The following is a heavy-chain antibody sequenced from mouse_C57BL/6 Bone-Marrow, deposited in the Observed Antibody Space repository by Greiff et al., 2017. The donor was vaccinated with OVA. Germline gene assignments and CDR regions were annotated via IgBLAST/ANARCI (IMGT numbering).Heavy chain of an antibody. D-gene: IGHD1-1*01. CDR3: AVITTVY. J-gene: IGHJ2*01. CDR2: INPSSGYT. V-gene: IGHV1-7*01. Sequence: QVQLQQSGAELAKPGASVKLSCKASGYTFTSYWMHWVKQRPGQGLEWIGYINPSSGYTKCNQKIKDKATLTADKSSRTAYMQLSSLTYEDSAVYYCAVITTVYWGQGTTLTVSS. CDR1: GYTFTSYW.